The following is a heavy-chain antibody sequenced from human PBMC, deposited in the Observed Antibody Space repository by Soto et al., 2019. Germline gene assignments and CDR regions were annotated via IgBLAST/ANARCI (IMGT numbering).Heavy chain of an antibody. J-gene: IGHJ4*02. CDR1: GGSISIGGYY. D-gene: IGHD4-17*01. CDR3: ARRRASDYGGNNNPYYFDY. Sequence: SETLSLTCTVSGGSISIGGYYWVWIRQPPGKGLEWIGSISYSGSTYNSPSLQSRVIISVDTSKNQFYLKVNSVTAADTAVYYCARRRASDYGGNNNPYYFDYWGQGTLVTVS. CDR2: ISYSGST. V-gene: IGHV4-39*01.